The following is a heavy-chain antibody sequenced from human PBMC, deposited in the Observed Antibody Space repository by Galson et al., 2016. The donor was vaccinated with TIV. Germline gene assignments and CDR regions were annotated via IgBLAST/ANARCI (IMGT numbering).Heavy chain of an antibody. V-gene: IGHV3-33*01. D-gene: IGHD2/OR15-2a*01. CDR1: GYTFSSYG. CDR3: ARIIVSYGMDV. CDR2: IWYDGSIK. Sequence: LRLSCAASGYTFSSYGMHWVRQAPGKGLEWVAVIWYDGSIKYNGDSVKGRFTISRDKSKNTLYLAMSSLRAEDTAVYYCARIIVSYGMDVWGQGTTVTVSS. J-gene: IGHJ6*02.